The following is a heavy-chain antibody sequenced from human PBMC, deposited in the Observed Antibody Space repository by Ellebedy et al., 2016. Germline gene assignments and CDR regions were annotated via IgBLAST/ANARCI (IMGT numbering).Heavy chain of an antibody. V-gene: IGHV2-5*01. CDR3: AHRTTVTSVDY. CDR1: GFLLDTGAVV. D-gene: IGHD4-11*01. CDR2: IYGNGDE. J-gene: IGHJ4*02. Sequence: SGPTLVKPRQTLTLTCTFSGFLLDTGAVVVGWVRQPPGKALEWLSFIYGNGDERYRPSLRSRLSISKDTSKNQVVLTMTNTDPVDTATYFCAHRTTVTSVDYWGQGTLVTVSS.